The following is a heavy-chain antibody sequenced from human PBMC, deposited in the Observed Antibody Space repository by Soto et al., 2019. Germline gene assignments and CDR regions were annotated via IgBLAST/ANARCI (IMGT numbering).Heavy chain of an antibody. D-gene: IGHD2-21*01. Sequence: GGSLRLSCTASGFTFGDYAMSWFRQAPGKGLEKVGFIRSKAYGGTTEYAASVKGRFTISRDDSKSFAYLQMNSLKTVDTAVYYCIRGPPHIVVVIAGWFDPWGQGTLVTVSS. V-gene: IGHV3-49*03. CDR3: IRGPPHIVVVIAGWFDP. CDR2: IRSKAYGGTT. J-gene: IGHJ5*02. CDR1: GFTFGDYA.